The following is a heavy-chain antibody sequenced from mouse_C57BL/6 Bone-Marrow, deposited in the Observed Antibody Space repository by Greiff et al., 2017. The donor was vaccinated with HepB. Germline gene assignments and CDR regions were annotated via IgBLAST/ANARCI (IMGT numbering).Heavy chain of an antibody. D-gene: IGHD2-3*01. J-gene: IGHJ2*01. CDR2: FYPGSGSI. CDR3: AKHEGGPDGSIYYFDY. V-gene: IGHV1-62-2*01. CDR1: GYTFTEYT. Sequence: QVQLQQSGAELVKPGASVKLSCKASGYTFTEYTIHWVKQRPGQGLEWIGWFYPGSGSIKYNEKFKDKATLTADKSSSTVYMKLSRLTSEDSAVYFCAKHEGGPDGSIYYFDYWGKGTTLTVSS.